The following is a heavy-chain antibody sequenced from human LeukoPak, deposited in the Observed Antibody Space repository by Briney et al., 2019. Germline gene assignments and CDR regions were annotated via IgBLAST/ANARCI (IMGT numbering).Heavy chain of an antibody. D-gene: IGHD3-16*01. J-gene: IGHJ6*02. Sequence: GGSLRLSYVGSGFTITNYWMHWVRQAPGKGLEWVASINHNGNMNYYVDSVKGRFTISRDNAKNSLYLQMSNLRAEDTAVYFCARGGGLDVWGQGATVTVSS. V-gene: IGHV3-7*03. CDR2: INHNGNMN. CDR3: ARGGGLDV. CDR1: GFTITNYW.